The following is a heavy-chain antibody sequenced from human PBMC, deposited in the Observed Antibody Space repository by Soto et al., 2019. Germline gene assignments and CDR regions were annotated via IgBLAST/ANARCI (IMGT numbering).Heavy chain of an antibody. V-gene: IGHV3-33*01. CDR3: ARDYDFWSGYYVPWFDP. D-gene: IGHD3-3*01. J-gene: IGHJ5*02. CDR2: IWYDGSNK. Sequence: GGSLRLSCAASGFTFSSYGMHWVRQAPGKGLEWVAVIWYDGSNKYYADSVKGRFTISRDNSKNTLYLQMNSLRAEETAVYYCARDYDFWSGYYVPWFDPWGQGTLVTVSS. CDR1: GFTFSSYG.